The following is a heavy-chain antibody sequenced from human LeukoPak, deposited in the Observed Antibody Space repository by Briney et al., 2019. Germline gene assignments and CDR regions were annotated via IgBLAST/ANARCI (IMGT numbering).Heavy chain of an antibody. CDR1: GGSINPYY. D-gene: IGHD4-23*01. Sequence: SETLSLTCTASGGSINPYYWSWIRQSPGKGLEWIGYIYYSGITDYNPSLKSRVTMSIDTSKKQFSLKRTSVTAADTAVYLCARGGNHYYYYMDVWGKGTRVTVSS. CDR2: IYYSGIT. J-gene: IGHJ6*03. V-gene: IGHV4-59*01. CDR3: ARGGNHYYYYMDV.